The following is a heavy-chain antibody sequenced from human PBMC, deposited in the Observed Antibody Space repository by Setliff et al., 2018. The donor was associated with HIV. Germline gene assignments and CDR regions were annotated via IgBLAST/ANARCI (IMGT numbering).Heavy chain of an antibody. J-gene: IGHJ5*02. D-gene: IGHD1-26*01. V-gene: IGHV3-7*01. Sequence: VSGFTFSNYWMTWVRQAPGKGLEWVASIKQDGGAQYLVDSVKGRFTISRDNARDSLYLQMNSLRVDDAAVYYCARERGLVGATLSWGQGTLVTVSS. CDR1: GFTFSNYW. CDR2: IKQDGGAQ. CDR3: ARERGLVGATLS.